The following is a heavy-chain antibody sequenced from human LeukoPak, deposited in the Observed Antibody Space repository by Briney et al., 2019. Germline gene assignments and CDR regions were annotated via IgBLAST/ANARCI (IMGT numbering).Heavy chain of an antibody. Sequence: SVKVSCKASGGTFSSYAISWVRQAPGQGLEWMGRIIPILGIANYAQKFQGRVTIIADKSTSIAYMELSSLRSEDTAVYYCARDKGSSYCSGGSCYSGFDYWGQGTLVTVSS. CDR2: IIPILGIA. J-gene: IGHJ4*02. CDR1: GGTFSSYA. D-gene: IGHD2-15*01. V-gene: IGHV1-69*04. CDR3: ARDKGSSYCSGGSCYSGFDY.